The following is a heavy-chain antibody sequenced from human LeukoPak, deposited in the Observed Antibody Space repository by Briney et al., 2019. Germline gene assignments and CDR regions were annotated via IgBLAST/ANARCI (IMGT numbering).Heavy chain of an antibody. D-gene: IGHD3-22*01. J-gene: IGHJ2*01. V-gene: IGHV4-59*01. Sequence: SETLSLTCTVSGGSISSYYWGWIRQPPGKGLEWIGYIYYSGSTNYNPSLKSRVTISVDTSKNQFSLKLSSVTAADTAVYYCARTDYYDSSGYLYWYFDLWGRGTLVTVSS. CDR1: GGSISSYY. CDR3: ARTDYYDSSGYLYWYFDL. CDR2: IYYSGST.